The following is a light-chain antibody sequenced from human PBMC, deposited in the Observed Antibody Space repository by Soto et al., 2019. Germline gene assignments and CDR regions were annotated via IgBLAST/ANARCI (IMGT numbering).Light chain of an antibody. V-gene: IGLV2-11*01. CDR3: CSYAGRQRV. CDR1: SSDVGNYNY. J-gene: IGLJ3*02. Sequence: QSALTQTRSVSGSPGQSVTISCTGSSSDVGNYNYVSWYQQHPGKAPKVIIYDVTKRPAGVPDRFSGSKSGNTASLTISGLHSDDEADYYCCSYAGRQRVFGGGTKLTVL. CDR2: DVT.